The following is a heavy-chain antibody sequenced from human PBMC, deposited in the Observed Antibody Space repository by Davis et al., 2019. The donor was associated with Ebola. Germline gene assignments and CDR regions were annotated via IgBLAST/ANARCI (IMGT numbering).Heavy chain of an antibody. CDR3: ARSSNGALFDY. V-gene: IGHV4-59*01. D-gene: IGHD1-26*01. J-gene: IGHJ4*02. CDR2: IYYSGST. Sequence: MPSETLSLTCTVSGGAINTYYWSWIPQPPGKGLEWMGYIYYSGSTNYNPSLKSRVTISVDTSKNQFSRKLSSVTAADTAVYYCARSSNGALFDYWGQGTLVTVSS. CDR1: GGAINTYY.